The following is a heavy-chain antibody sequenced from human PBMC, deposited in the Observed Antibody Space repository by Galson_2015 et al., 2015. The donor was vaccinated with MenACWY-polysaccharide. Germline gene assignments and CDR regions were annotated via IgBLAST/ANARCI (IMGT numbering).Heavy chain of an antibody. V-gene: IGHV3-23*01. CDR1: GFTFSSYA. D-gene: IGHD3-3*01. J-gene: IGHJ4*02. Sequence: LRLSCAASGFTFSSYALSWVRPAPGKGLEWVSAISGSGGSTYYADSVKGRFTISRDNSKNTLYLQMNSLRAEDTAVYYCAKDLSITIFGVAKGYFDYWGQGTLVTVSS. CDR3: AKDLSITIFGVAKGYFDY. CDR2: ISGSGGST.